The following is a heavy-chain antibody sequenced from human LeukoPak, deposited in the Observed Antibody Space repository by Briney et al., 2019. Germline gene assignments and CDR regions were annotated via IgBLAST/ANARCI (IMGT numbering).Heavy chain of an antibody. CDR2: IYYSGST. V-gene: IGHV4-59*01. D-gene: IGHD5-24*01. CDR1: GGSISSYY. CDR3: ARGDGYNNPFDY. Sequence: SETLSLTCTVSGGSISSYYWSWIRQPPGKGLEWIGYIYYSGSTNYNPSLKSRVTISVDTSKNQSSLKLSSVTAADTAVYYCARGDGYNNPFDYWGQGTLVTVSS. J-gene: IGHJ4*02.